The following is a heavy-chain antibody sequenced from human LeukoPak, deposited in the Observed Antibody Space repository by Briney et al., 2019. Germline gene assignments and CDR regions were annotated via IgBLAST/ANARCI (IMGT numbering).Heavy chain of an antibody. CDR2: ISSSSSHM. V-gene: IGHV3-21*01. Sequence: PGGSLRLSCAASGFTFKIYSMNWVRQAPGKGLEWVSSISSSSSHMYYADSVKGRFTISRDNAKNSLYLQMNTLRAEDTAVYYCARDDTSAHFFDYWGQGTLVTVSS. CDR1: GFTFKIYS. D-gene: IGHD3-10*01. CDR3: ARDDTSAHFFDY. J-gene: IGHJ4*02.